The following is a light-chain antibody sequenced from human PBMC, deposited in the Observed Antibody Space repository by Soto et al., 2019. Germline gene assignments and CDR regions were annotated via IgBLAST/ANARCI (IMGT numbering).Light chain of an antibody. CDR3: QQYNSYSGT. V-gene: IGKV1-5*03. CDR1: QSIRSW. CDR2: KAS. Sequence: DIQMTQSPSTLSASVGDRVTITCRASQSIRSWLAWYQQKPGKAPKLLIHKASNLESGVPSRFSGSASGTEFTLTISSLQPDDFATYYCQQYNSYSGTFGQGTKVEIK. J-gene: IGKJ2*02.